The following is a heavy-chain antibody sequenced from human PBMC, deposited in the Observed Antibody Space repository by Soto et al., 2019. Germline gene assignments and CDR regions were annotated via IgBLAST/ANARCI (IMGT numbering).Heavy chain of an antibody. CDR1: GFALSRYW. D-gene: IGHD3-3*01. CDR3: ARGRAYSQYWSGYYNDY. V-gene: IGHV3-66*01. J-gene: IGHJ4*02. CDR2: IYSGGST. Sequence: QLVESGGASVQPGGSLRLSCTASGFALSRYWMYWVRQVPGKGLEWVSIIYSGGSTHHADSVKGRFTVSRDSSKNTLYLQMNSLRADDTAVYYCARGRAYSQYWSGYYNDYWGQGTLVTVSS.